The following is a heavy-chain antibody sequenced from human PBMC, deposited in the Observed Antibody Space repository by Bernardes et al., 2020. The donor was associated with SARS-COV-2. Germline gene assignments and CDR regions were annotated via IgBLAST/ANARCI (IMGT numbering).Heavy chain of an antibody. J-gene: IGHJ4*02. CDR2: IGVYNGIT. V-gene: IGHV1-18*01. CDR1: GYTVADVG. Sequence: VKDSCHSPGYTVADVGINWVRQAPGQGLEWMAWIGVYNGITKYARKFQGRVTMTTDTSTSTAYLELGSLTSDDTAVYYCARDASFRDDYWGQGTLVSVSS. D-gene: IGHD1-26*01. CDR3: ARDASFRDDY.